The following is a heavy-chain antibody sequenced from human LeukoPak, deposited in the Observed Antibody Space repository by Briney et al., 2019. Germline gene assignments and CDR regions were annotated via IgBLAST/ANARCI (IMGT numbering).Heavy chain of an antibody. V-gene: IGHV4-34*01. CDR1: GGSISSSY. J-gene: IGHJ6*03. CDR3: ARGHRSSSYYYYMDV. D-gene: IGHD6-13*01. Sequence: SETLSLTCTVSGGSISSSYWSWIRQPAGKGLEWIGEINHSGSTNYNPSLKSRVTISVDTSKNHFSLKLSSVTAADTAVYYCARGHRSSSYYYYMDVWGKGTTVTVSS. CDR2: INHSGST.